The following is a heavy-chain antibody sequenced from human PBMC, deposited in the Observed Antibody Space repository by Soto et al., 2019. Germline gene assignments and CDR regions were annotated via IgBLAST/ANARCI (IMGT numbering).Heavy chain of an antibody. Sequence: SETLSLTCAVYGGSFSGYYWSWIRQPPGKGLEWIGEINHSGSTNYNPSLKSRVTISVDTSKNQFSLKLSSVTAADTAVYYCARGQQPMNDILTGQPHYYFDYWGQGTLVTVSS. V-gene: IGHV4-34*01. CDR3: ARGQQPMNDILTGQPHYYFDY. CDR1: GGSFSGYY. D-gene: IGHD3-9*01. J-gene: IGHJ4*02. CDR2: INHSGST.